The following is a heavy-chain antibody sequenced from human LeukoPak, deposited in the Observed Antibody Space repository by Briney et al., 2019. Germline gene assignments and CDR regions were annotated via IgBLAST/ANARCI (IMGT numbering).Heavy chain of an antibody. CDR3: ARVRQYYYDSSGYYHYFDY. J-gene: IGHJ4*02. Sequence: SVKVSCKASGGTFSSYAISWVRQAPGQGLEWMGGIIPIFGTANYAQKFQGRVTITADESTSTAYMELSSLRSEDTAVYYCARVRQYYYDSSGYYHYFDYWGQGTLVTVSS. CDR2: IIPIFGTA. CDR1: GGTFSSYA. D-gene: IGHD3-22*01. V-gene: IGHV1-69*13.